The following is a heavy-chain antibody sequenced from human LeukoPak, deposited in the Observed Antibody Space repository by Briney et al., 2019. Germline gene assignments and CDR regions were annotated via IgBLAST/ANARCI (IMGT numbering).Heavy chain of an antibody. Sequence: PSETLSLTCTVSGGSISSSSYYWGWIRQPPGKGLEWIGCIYYSGSTYYNPSLKSRVAISVDTSKNQFSLKLSSVTAADTAVYYCACYYYGSGSYPLSGCYWGQGSLVTVSS. CDR2: IYYSGST. V-gene: IGHV4-39*01. CDR3: ACYYYGSGSYPLSGCY. CDR1: GGSISSSSYY. D-gene: IGHD3-10*01. J-gene: IGHJ4*02.